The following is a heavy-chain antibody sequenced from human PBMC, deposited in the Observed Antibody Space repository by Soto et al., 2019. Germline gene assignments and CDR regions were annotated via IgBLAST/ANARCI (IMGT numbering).Heavy chain of an antibody. V-gene: IGHV4-30-4*01. J-gene: IGHJ4*02. CDR2: IYYSGST. D-gene: IGHD1-1*01. CDR1: GGSISSGDYY. Sequence: QVQLQESGPGLVKPSQTLSLTCTVSGGSISSGDYYWSWIRQPPGKGLEWIGYIYYSGSTYYNPSLTSRVTISVDTSKNQFSLRLSSVTAADTAVYYCARATGTTYYWSFDYWGQGTPVTVSS. CDR3: ARATGTTYYWSFDY.